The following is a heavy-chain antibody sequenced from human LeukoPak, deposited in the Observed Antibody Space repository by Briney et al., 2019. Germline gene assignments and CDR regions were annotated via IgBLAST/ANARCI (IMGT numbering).Heavy chain of an antibody. J-gene: IGHJ6*02. CDR2: IYHSGST. V-gene: IGHV4-30-2*01. D-gene: IGHD3-22*01. CDR3: ARDERHYEDYYGMDV. CDR1: GGSISSGGYS. Sequence: SETLSLTCAVSGGSISSGGYSWSWIRQPPGKGLEWIGYIYHSGSTYYNPSLKSRVTISVDRSKNQFSLKLSSVTAADTAVYYCARDERHYEDYYGMDVWGQGTTVTVSS.